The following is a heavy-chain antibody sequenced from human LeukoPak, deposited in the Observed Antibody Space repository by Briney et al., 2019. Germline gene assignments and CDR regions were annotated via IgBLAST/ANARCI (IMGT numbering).Heavy chain of an antibody. V-gene: IGHV1-69*13. Sequence: SVKVSCKASGGTFSSYAISWVRQAPGQGLEWMGGIIPIFGTANYAQKFQGRVTTTADESTSTAYMELSSLRSEDTAVYYCARGYGVNQGAFDIWGQGTMVPVYS. J-gene: IGHJ3*02. CDR2: IIPIFGTA. CDR1: GGTFSSYA. CDR3: ARGYGVNQGAFDI. D-gene: IGHD4-17*01.